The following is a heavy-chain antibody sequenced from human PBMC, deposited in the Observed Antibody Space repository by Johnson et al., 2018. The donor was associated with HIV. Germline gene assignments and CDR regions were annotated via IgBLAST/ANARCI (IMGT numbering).Heavy chain of an antibody. CDR2: IWYDGINK. Sequence: QMQLVESGGGVVQPGRSLRLSCAAFGFTFSSYGIHWVRQAPGKGLEWVAVIWYDGINKYYADSVKGRFTISRDNSKNTMYLQMNSLRAEDTAVYYCARGAGGVQRRGAFHIWGQGTMVTVSS. V-gene: IGHV3-33*01. J-gene: IGHJ3*02. D-gene: IGHD1-26*01. CDR3: ARGAGGVQRRGAFHI. CDR1: GFTFSSYG.